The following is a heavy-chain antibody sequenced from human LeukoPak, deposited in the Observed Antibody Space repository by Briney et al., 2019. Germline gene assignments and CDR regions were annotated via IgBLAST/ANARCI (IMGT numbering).Heavy chain of an antibody. CDR2: IYHSEST. CDR1: GYSISSGYY. CDR3: ARRNLGKGGFWFDP. V-gene: IGHV4-38-2*02. D-gene: IGHD1-26*01. J-gene: IGHJ5*02. Sequence: SETLSLTCTVSGYSISSGYYWGWIRQPPGKGLEWIGSIYHSESTYYNPSLKSRVTISVDTSKNQFSLKLSSVTAADTAVYYCARRNLGKGGFWFDPWGQGTLVTVSS.